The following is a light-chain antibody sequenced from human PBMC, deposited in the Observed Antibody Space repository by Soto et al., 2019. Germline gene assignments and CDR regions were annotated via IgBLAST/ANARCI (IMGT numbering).Light chain of an antibody. CDR2: GGS. J-gene: IGKJ1*01. V-gene: IGKV3-15*01. Sequence: EIVFAHSQFTLPLSPCERPALSGSASQSVTNSFLAWYQQKPGQAPRLLIYGGSTRAIRIPVRFSGSGSGIEFTLSISSLQYEAFEVYYCQQYDKWPPTFGQGTKVDIK. CDR1: QSVTNS. CDR3: QQYDKWPPT.